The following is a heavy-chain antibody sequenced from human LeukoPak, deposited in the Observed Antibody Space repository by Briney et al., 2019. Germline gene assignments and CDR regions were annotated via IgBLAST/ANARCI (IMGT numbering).Heavy chain of an antibody. Sequence: PGGSLRLSCAAFGFTFSDYSMNWVRQAPGKGLEWVSSISRSSSYIHYADSVKGRFTISRDNAKNSLYLQMNSLRAEDTAVYYCARARDPMTTVTTNWFDPWGQGTLVTVSS. V-gene: IGHV3-21*01. CDR2: ISRSSSYI. D-gene: IGHD4-17*01. CDR3: ARARDPMTTVTTNWFDP. J-gene: IGHJ5*02. CDR1: GFTFSDYS.